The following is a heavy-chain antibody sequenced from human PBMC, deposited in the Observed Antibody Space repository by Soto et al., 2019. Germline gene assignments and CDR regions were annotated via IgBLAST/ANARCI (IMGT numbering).Heavy chain of an antibody. J-gene: IGHJ6*03. CDR2: TYYRSRWYN. Sequence: SQTLSLTCVISGDSVSSNSAAWNWIRLSPSKGLEWLARTYYRSRWYNDYAVSVRSRITVYPDTSKNQFSLQLTSVTPEDTAVYYCAGTTSHHWLYMDVWGKGATVTVS. CDR1: GDSVSSNSAA. V-gene: IGHV6-1*01. CDR3: AGTTSHHWLYMDV. D-gene: IGHD1-7*01.